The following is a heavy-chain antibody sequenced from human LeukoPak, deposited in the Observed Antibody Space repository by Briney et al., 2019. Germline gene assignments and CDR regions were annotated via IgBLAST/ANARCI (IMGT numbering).Heavy chain of an antibody. CDR1: GGSISSSSYY. CDR3: ARRKDPMGEYFQH. CDR2: IYYSGST. V-gene: IGHV4-39*01. J-gene: IGHJ1*01. Sequence: SETLSLTCTVSGGSISSSSYYWGWVRQPPGKGLEWIGSIYYSGSTYYNPSLKSRVTISVDTSKNQFSLKLNSVTAADTAVYYCARRKDPMGEYFQHWGQGTLVTVSS.